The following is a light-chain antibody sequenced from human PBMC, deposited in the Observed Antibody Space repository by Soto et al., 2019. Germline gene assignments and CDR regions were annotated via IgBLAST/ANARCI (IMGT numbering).Light chain of an antibody. CDR2: DAS. CDR1: QSVSNN. V-gene: IGKV3-15*01. CDR3: QQYNNWPPWT. J-gene: IGKJ1*01. Sequence: ILMTQSPATLSVSPGERATLSCRASQSVSNNLAWYQQKPSQAPRLLIYDASTRATGIPARFSGSGSGTEVTLTISGLQTEDFAVYDCQQYNNWPPWTFGQGTKVEIK.